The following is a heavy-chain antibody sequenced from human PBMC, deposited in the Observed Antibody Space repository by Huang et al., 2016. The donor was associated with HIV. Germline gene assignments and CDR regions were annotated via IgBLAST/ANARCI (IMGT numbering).Heavy chain of an antibody. Sequence: EVQLVESGGGLVKPGRSLRLSCTASGFTFGDYAMSWFRQARGKGVEWVGFIRSKASGVTTEYAASGKGRFTISRDDSKSIAYLQMNSLKIEDTAVYYCTRENYDFWSGYYKYYFDYWGQGTLVTVSS. CDR3: TRENYDFWSGYYKYYFDY. CDR2: IRSKASGVTT. CDR1: GFTFGDYA. V-gene: IGHV3-49*05. J-gene: IGHJ4*02. D-gene: IGHD3-3*01.